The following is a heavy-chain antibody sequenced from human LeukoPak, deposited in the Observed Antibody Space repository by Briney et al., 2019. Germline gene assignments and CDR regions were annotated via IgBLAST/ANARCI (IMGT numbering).Heavy chain of an antibody. V-gene: IGHV3-23*01. Sequence: PGGSLRLSCAASGSFSSYVMTWVRQAPGRGLEWVSTLSASGGSTYYADSVKGRFTISRDNSKNTLYLQMSSLRAEDTAVYFCAKDLMLVLRAADDYWGQGTLVTVSS. CDR2: LSASGGST. D-gene: IGHD2-2*01. CDR1: GSFSSYV. CDR3: AKDLMLVLRAADDY. J-gene: IGHJ4*02.